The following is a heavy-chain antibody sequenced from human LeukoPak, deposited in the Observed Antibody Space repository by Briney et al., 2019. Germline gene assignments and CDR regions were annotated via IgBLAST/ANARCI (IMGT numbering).Heavy chain of an antibody. J-gene: IGHJ4*02. CDR2: IYSGGST. CDR3: ARDYYDSSGARSL. D-gene: IGHD3-22*01. Sequence: GGSLRLSCAASGFTVSSNYMSWVRQAPGKGLEWVSVIYSGGSTYYADSVKGRFTISRDNSKNTLYLQMNSLRAEDTAVYYCARDYYDSSGARSLWGQGTLVTVSS. V-gene: IGHV3-66*02. CDR1: GFTVSSNY.